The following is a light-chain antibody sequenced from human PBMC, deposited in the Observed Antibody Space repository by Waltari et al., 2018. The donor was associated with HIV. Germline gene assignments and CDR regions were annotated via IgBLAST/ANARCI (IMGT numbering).Light chain of an antibody. V-gene: IGLV1-44*01. CDR2: HNN. CDR1: SSNIGSNT. Sequence: QSVLTQPPSASGTPGQRVTISCSGSSSNIGSNTVNWYQHLPGTAPKLLIYHNNQRPPGVPDRVSGSKSGTSASLAISGLQSEDEADYYCAAWDDSLNGQGVFGGGTKLTVL. J-gene: IGLJ2*01. CDR3: AAWDDSLNGQGV.